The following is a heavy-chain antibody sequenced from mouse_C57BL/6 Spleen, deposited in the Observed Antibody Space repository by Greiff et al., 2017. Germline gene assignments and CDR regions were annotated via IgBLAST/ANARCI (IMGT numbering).Heavy chain of an antibody. V-gene: IGHV1-55*01. CDR1: GYTFTSYW. CDR2: IYPGSGST. Sequence: QVQLQQPGAELVKPGASVKMSCKASGYTFTSYWITWVKQRPGQGLEWIGDIYPGSGSTNYNEKFKSKATLTVDTSSSTAYMQLSSLTSEDSAVYYCARRDYGSSWDYFDYWGKGTTLTVAS. J-gene: IGHJ2*01. CDR3: ARRDYGSSWDYFDY. D-gene: IGHD1-1*01.